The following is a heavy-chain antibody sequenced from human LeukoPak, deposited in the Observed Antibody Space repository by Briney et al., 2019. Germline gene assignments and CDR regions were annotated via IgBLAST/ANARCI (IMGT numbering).Heavy chain of an antibody. CDR2: IIPIFGTA. V-gene: IGHV1-69*05. Sequence: SVKVSCKASGGTFSSYAISWVRQAPGQGLEWMGGIIPIFGTANYAQKFQGRVTITTDESTSTAYMELSSLRSEDTAVYYCARNGDDILTGYYRYWGQGTLVTVYS. J-gene: IGHJ4*02. CDR3: ARNGDDILTGYYRY. D-gene: IGHD3-9*01. CDR1: GGTFSSYA.